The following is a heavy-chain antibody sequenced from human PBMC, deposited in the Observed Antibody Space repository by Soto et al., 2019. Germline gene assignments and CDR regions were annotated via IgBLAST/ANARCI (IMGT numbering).Heavy chain of an antibody. Sequence: QVQLVQSGAEVKKPGASVKVSCKASGYTFTSYDINWVRQATGQGLEWMGWMNPNSGNTGYAQKFQGRVTMTRNTSISTAYMELSSLRSDDTAVYYCASVVVMTIVGVAYYYYYGMDVWGQGTTVTGSS. V-gene: IGHV1-8*01. CDR1: GYTFTSYD. D-gene: IGHD3-3*01. CDR3: ASVVVMTIVGVAYYYYYGMDV. J-gene: IGHJ6*02. CDR2: MNPNSGNT.